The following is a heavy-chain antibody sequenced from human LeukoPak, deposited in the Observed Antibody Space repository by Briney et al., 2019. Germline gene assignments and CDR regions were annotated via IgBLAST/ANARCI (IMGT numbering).Heavy chain of an antibody. D-gene: IGHD1-26*01. Sequence: GGSLRLSCAASGFTFSSYAMSRVRQAPGKGLEWVSYISSSGSTIYYADSVKGRFTISRDNAKNSLYLQMNSLRAEDTAVYYCARGTGRGSYFAGVYWGQGTLVTVSS. CDR2: ISSSGSTI. J-gene: IGHJ4*02. CDR3: ARGTGRGSYFAGVY. CDR1: GFTFSSYA. V-gene: IGHV3-48*03.